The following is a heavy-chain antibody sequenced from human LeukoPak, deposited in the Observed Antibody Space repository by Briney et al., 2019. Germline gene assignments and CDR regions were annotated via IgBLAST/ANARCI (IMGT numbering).Heavy chain of an antibody. CDR1: GFTFSSYA. CDR3: AKRIGGVNSFDH. D-gene: IGHD3-16*01. Sequence: GGSLRLSCAASGFTFSSYAMNWVRQAPGKGLEWVSSISGGSNNINYAGSVKGRFTTSRDNSQNTLYLQMNSLRADDTAVYYCAKRIGGVNSFDHWGQGTLVTVSS. J-gene: IGHJ4*02. CDR2: ISGGSNNI. V-gene: IGHV3-23*01.